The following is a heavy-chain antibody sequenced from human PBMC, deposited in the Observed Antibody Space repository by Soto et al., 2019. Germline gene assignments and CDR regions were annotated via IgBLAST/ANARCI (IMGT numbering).Heavy chain of an antibody. V-gene: IGHV5-51*01. Sequence: GESLKISCKGSGYSFTSYWIGWVRQMPGKGLEWMGIIYPGDSDTRYSPSFQGQVTSSADKSISTAYLQWSSLEASDTAMYYGARRPERGRGIAAAGTGWFDPWGQGTLVTVSS. J-gene: IGHJ5*02. CDR3: ARRPERGRGIAAAGTGWFDP. CDR2: IYPGDSDT. D-gene: IGHD6-13*01. CDR1: GYSFTSYW.